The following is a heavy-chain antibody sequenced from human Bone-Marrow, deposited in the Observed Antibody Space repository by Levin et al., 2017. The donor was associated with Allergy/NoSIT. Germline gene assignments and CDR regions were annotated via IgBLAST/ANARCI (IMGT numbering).Heavy chain of an antibody. CDR1: GFTFSSYA. CDR3: ARDGSGYDYGRDY. Sequence: GGSLRLSCAASGFTFSSYAMHWVRQAPGKGLEWVAVISYDGSNKYYADSVKGRFTISRDNSKNTLYLQMNSLRAEDTAVYYCARDGSGYDYGRDYWGQGTLVTVSS. V-gene: IGHV3-30-3*01. J-gene: IGHJ4*02. D-gene: IGHD5-12*01. CDR2: ISYDGSNK.